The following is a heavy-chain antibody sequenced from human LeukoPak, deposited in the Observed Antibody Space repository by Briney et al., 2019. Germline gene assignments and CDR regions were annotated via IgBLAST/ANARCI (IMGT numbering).Heavy chain of an antibody. CDR1: GYTLTELS. D-gene: IGHD5-12*01. Sequence: ASVKVSCKVSGYTLTELSMHWVRQAPGKGLEWMGCFDPEDGETIYAQKFQGRVTMTEDTSTDTAYMELSSLRSEDTAVYYCATAPNEWLRHPYGMDVWGQGTTVTVSS. CDR3: ATAPNEWLRHPYGMDV. CDR2: FDPEDGET. V-gene: IGHV1-24*01. J-gene: IGHJ6*02.